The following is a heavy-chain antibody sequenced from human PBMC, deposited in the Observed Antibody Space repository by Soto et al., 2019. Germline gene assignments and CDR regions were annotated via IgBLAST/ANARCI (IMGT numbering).Heavy chain of an antibody. CDR1: GGSISSYY. Sequence: PSETLSLTCTVSGGSISSYYWSWIRQPPGKGLEWIGYIYYSWSTNYNPSLKSRVTISVDTSKNQFSLKLSSVTAADTAVYYCARRGVAWDYYYMDVWGKGTTVTVSS. V-gene: IGHV4-59*08. J-gene: IGHJ6*03. CDR3: ARRGVAWDYYYMDV. D-gene: IGHD2-8*01. CDR2: IYYSWST.